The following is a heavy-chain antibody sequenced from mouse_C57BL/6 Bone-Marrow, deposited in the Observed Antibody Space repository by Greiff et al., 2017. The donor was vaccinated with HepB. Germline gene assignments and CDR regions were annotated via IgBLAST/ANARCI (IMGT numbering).Heavy chain of an antibody. Sequence: VKLQESGAELVKPGASVKLSCKASGYTFTSYWMHWVKQRPGQGLEWIGMIHPNSGSTNYNEKFKSKATLTVDKSSSTAYMQLSSLTSEDSAVYYCARSRHYYGTPYYAMDYWGQGTSVTVSS. CDR1: GYTFTSYW. V-gene: IGHV1-64*01. J-gene: IGHJ4*01. CDR2: IHPNSGST. CDR3: ARSRHYYGTPYYAMDY. D-gene: IGHD1-1*01.